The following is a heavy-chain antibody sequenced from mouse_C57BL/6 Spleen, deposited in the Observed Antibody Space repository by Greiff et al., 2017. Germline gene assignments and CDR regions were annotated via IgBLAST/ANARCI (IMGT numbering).Heavy chain of an antibody. CDR3: ARGGNYVFDY. D-gene: IGHD2-1*01. Sequence: QVQLKQSGAELARPGASVKMSCKASGYTFTSYTMHWVKQRPGQGLEWIGYINPSSGYTKYNQKFKDKATLTADKSSSTAYMQLSSLTSEDSAVYYCARGGNYVFDYWGQGTTLTVSS. J-gene: IGHJ2*01. CDR2: INPSSGYT. V-gene: IGHV1-4*01. CDR1: GYTFTSYT.